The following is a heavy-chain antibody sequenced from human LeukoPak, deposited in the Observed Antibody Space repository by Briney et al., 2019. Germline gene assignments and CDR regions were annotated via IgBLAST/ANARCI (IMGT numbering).Heavy chain of an antibody. V-gene: IGHV1-8*01. Sequence: GASVKVSCKASGYTFTTSDINWVRQAPGQGLQWMGWMNPNSGNAVYAQKLQGRVTMTRDTSINTAYMELSSLRFEDTAVYYCARGSSRSFDIWGLGTMVTVSS. CDR3: ARGSSRSFDI. D-gene: IGHD3-10*01. CDR2: MNPNSGNA. CDR1: GYTFTTSD. J-gene: IGHJ3*02.